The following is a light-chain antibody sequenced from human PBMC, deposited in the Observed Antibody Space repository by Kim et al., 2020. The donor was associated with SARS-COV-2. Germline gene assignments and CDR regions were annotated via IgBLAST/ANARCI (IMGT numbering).Light chain of an antibody. Sequence: SSELTQDPAVSVALGQTVRITCQGDSLRSYYATWYQQKPGQAPILVIYGKNNRPSGIPDRFSGSSSGNTASLTITETQAGDEADYYCNSRDSSGDHVVFGGGTQLTVL. J-gene: IGLJ3*02. CDR3: NSRDSSGDHVV. V-gene: IGLV3-19*01. CDR1: SLRSYY. CDR2: GKN.